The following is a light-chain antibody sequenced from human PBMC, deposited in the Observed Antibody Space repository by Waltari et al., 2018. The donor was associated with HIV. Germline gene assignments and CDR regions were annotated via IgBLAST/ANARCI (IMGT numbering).Light chain of an antibody. J-gene: IGLJ3*02. CDR3: HVWDGSDYVSGV. CDR1: ELGAKS. V-gene: IGLV3-21*04. Sequence: SYVLTQPPSVSVAPGKTAPITCGGNELGAKSVHWNQQKPGQAPVLVIYYNPDRPSGIPERFSGSNSGNTATLTISRAEAGDEADYYCHVWDGSDYVSGVFGGGTKVTVL. CDR2: YNP.